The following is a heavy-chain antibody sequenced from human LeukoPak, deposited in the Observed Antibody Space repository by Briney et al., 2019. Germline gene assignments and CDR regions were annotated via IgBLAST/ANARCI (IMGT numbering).Heavy chain of an antibody. D-gene: IGHD2-2*02. Sequence: ASVKVSCKASGGTFISYAISWVRQAPGQGLEWMGGIIPIFGTANYAQKFQGRVTITADESTSTAYMELSSLRSEDTAVYYCAKMRAVGVAAAINYWGQGTLVTVSS. CDR1: GGTFISYA. V-gene: IGHV1-69*01. CDR3: AKMRAVGVAAAINY. CDR2: IIPIFGTA. J-gene: IGHJ4*02.